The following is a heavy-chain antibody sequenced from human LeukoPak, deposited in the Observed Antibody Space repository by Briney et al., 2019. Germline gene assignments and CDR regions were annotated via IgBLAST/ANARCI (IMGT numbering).Heavy chain of an antibody. J-gene: IGHJ4*02. V-gene: IGHV3-23*01. D-gene: IGHD3-3*01. CDR2: ISGSGGNT. CDR3: AAGRSGY. Sequence: GGSLRLSCAASGLTFSNYAMNWVRQAPGKGLEWVSAISGSGGNTCYADSVKGRFTISRDNSKNTLSLQMNSLRAEDTAVYYCAAGRSGYWGQGTLVTVSS. CDR1: GLTFSNYA.